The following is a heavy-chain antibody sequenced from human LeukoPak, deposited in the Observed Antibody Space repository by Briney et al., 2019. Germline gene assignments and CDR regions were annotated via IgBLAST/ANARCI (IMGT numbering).Heavy chain of an antibody. J-gene: IGHJ5*02. D-gene: IGHD2-15*01. CDR3: ARAGAVVDNWFDP. CDR1: GYTFNTYG. Sequence: ASVKVTCKASGYTFNTYGFTWMRHAPGQGLEWMGWINTNTGNPTYAQGFTGRFVFSLDTSVSTAYLQISSLKAEDTAVYYCARAGAVVDNWFDPWGQGTLVTVSS. V-gene: IGHV7-4-1*02. CDR2: INTNTGNP.